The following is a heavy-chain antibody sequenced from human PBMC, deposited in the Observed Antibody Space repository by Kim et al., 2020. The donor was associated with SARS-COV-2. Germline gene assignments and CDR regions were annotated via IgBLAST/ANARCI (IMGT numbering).Heavy chain of an antibody. Sequence: GRFTISRDNSKNTLYLPMNSLRAEDTAVYYCAVSYDILTGYYTGGSGVFDYWGQGTLVTVSS. CDR3: AVSYDILTGYYTGGSGVFDY. D-gene: IGHD3-9*01. V-gene: IGHV3-30*07. J-gene: IGHJ4*02.